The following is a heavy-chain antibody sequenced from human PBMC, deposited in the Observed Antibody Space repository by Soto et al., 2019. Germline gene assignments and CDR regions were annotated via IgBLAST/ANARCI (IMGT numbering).Heavy chain of an antibody. Sequence: QVQLVESGGGVVQPGRSLRLSCAASGFTFSSYGMHWVRQAPGKGLEWVAVIWYDGSNKYYADSVKGRFTISRDNSKNTLYQQMNSLRAEDTAVYYCARENPDIVVVPAAIEGGPFDYWGQGTLVTVSS. CDR1: GFTFSSYG. CDR3: ARENPDIVVVPAAIEGGPFDY. V-gene: IGHV3-33*01. J-gene: IGHJ4*02. CDR2: IWYDGSNK. D-gene: IGHD2-2*02.